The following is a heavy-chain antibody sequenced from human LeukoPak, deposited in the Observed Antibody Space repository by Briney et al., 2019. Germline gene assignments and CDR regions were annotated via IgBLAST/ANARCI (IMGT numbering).Heavy chain of an antibody. J-gene: IGHJ4*02. V-gene: IGHV3-21*01. Sequence: PGGSLRLSCAASGFTFSSYSMNWVRQGPGKGLECVSSISSSSSYIYYADSVKGRFTISRDNAKNSLYLQMNSLRAEDTAVYYCARVGRGYGALTNWGQGTLVTVSS. CDR1: GFTFSSYS. CDR2: ISSSSSYI. CDR3: ARVGRGYGALTN. D-gene: IGHD2-15*01.